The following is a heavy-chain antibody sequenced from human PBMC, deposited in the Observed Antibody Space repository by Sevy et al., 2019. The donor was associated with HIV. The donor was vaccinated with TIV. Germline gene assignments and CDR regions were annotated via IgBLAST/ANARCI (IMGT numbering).Heavy chain of an antibody. J-gene: IGHJ4*02. CDR3: ARDRSGSYSTPFDY. D-gene: IGHD1-26*01. Sequence: GGSLRLSCAASGFTFSSYSMNWVRQAPGKGLKWVSSISSSSSYIYYADSVKGRFTISRDNAKNSLYLQMNSLRAEDTAVYYCARDRSGSYSTPFDYWGQGTLVTVSS. CDR2: ISSSSSYI. CDR1: GFTFSSYS. V-gene: IGHV3-21*01.